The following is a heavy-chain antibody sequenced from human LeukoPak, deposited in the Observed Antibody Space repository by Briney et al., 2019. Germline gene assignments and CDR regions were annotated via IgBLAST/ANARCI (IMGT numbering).Heavy chain of an antibody. Sequence: KPSETLSLTCAVYGGSFSGYYWSWIRQPPGKGLEWIGEINHSGSTNYNPSLKSRVTISVDTSKNQFSLKLSSVTAADTAVYYCARASSSGCLVYWGQGTLVTVSS. J-gene: IGHJ4*02. CDR1: GGSFSGYY. V-gene: IGHV4-34*01. D-gene: IGHD6-19*01. CDR3: ARASSSGCLVY. CDR2: INHSGST.